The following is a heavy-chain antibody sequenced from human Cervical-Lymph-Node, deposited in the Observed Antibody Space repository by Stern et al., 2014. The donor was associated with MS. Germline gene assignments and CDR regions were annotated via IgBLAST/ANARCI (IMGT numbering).Heavy chain of an antibody. Sequence: QLQLQESGPGLVKPSGTLSLSCAVSGGSISATSWWTWIRQPPGKGLEWIGRISHSGSTNYNPSLESRVTISLDKSRNQFSLRVSSGTAADTAVYYCASGDGYNYFFDTWGQGTLATVSS. CDR1: GGSISATSW. D-gene: IGHD5-24*01. V-gene: IGHV4-4*02. J-gene: IGHJ4*02. CDR2: ISHSGST. CDR3: ASGDGYNYFFDT.